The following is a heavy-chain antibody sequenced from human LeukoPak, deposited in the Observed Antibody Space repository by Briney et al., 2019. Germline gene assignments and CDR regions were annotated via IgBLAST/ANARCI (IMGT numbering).Heavy chain of an antibody. J-gene: IGHJ4*02. CDR3: ARGSTVVTPLN. CDR2: IYYSGST. Sequence: SETLSLTCTVSGGSISSYYWRWIRQPPGKGLEWIGYIYYSGSTNYNPSLKSRVTISVDTSENQFSLKLTSVTAADTAVYYCARGSTVVTPLNWGQRTLVTVSS. V-gene: IGHV4-59*01. D-gene: IGHD4-23*01. CDR1: GGSISSYY.